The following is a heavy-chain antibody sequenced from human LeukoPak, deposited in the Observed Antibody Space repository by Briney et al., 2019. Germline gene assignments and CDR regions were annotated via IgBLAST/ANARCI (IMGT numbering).Heavy chain of an antibody. CDR2: IKTDGSEK. V-gene: IGHV3-7*01. Sequence: PGGSLRLSCAASGFTFSSYEMNWVRQAPGKGLEWVAAIKTDGSEKYFVDSVKGRFIISRDNAKNSLYLQMNSLRAEDTAVYHCARGEQAAFDIWGQGTMVTVS. J-gene: IGHJ3*02. CDR1: GFTFSSYE. D-gene: IGHD1-26*01. CDR3: ARGEQAAFDI.